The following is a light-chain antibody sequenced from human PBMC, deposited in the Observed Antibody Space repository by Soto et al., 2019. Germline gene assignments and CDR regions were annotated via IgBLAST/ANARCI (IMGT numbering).Light chain of an antibody. V-gene: IGKV1-5*03. Sequence: DIQMTQSPSTLSASVGDRVTITCRASQSINTWLAWYQQKPGKAPRFLIYQASSLESGVPSRFSGSGFGTEFPLNNNNLQPDDFATYYCQQYKSYSTFGQGTKLETK. CDR2: QAS. CDR1: QSINTW. J-gene: IGKJ2*01. CDR3: QQYKSYST.